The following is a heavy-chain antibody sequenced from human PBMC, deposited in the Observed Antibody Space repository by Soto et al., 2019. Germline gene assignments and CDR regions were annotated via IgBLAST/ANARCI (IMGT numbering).Heavy chain of an antibody. D-gene: IGHD6-19*01. J-gene: IGHJ4*02. CDR3: ARYLVAGTVLSGY. CDR1: GYTFTSYD. V-gene: IGHV1-8*01. Sequence: ASVKVSCKASGYTFTSYDTNWVRQATGQGLEWMGWMNPNSGNTGYAQKFQGRVTMTRNTSISTAYMELSSLRSEDTAVYYCARYLVAGTVLSGYWGQGTLVTVSS. CDR2: MNPNSGNT.